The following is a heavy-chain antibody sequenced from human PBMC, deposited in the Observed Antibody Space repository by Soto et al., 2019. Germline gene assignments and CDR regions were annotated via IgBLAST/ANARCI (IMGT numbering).Heavy chain of an antibody. J-gene: IGHJ4*02. Sequence: GGALRLPCGGSGFTFSSYAMHWVRQAPGKGLEWVAVISYDGSNKYYADSVKGRFTISRDNSKNTLYLQMNSLRAEDTAVYYCARSKNWNYAYFDYWGQGTLVTVSS. CDR3: ARSKNWNYAYFDY. D-gene: IGHD1-7*01. CDR1: GFTFSSYA. V-gene: IGHV3-30-3*01. CDR2: ISYDGSNK.